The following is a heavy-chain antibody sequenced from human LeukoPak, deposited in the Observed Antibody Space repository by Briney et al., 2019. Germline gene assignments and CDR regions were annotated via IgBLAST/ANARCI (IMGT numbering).Heavy chain of an antibody. D-gene: IGHD5-18*01. J-gene: IGHJ4*02. CDR3: AKENGYHPARGNQFDY. CDR2: ISGSGGST. CDR1: GFTFSSYA. Sequence: PGGSLRLSCAASGFTFSSYAVSWVRQAPGKGLEWVSAISGSGGSTYYADSVKGRFTISRDNSKNTLYLQMNSLRAEDTAVYYCAKENGYHPARGNQFDYWGQGTLVTVSS. V-gene: IGHV3-23*01.